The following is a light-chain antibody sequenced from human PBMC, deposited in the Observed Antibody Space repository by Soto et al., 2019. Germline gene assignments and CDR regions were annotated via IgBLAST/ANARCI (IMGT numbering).Light chain of an antibody. CDR3: QQYNNLWT. V-gene: IGKV3-15*01. J-gene: IGKJ1*01. Sequence: EIVMTQSPATLSVSPGERATLSCRASQSVSSNLAWYQQKPGQAPRLLIYGASTRATGIPARFSGSGSGTELTITISSLQSEDFAVYYCQQYNNLWTFGQGTKVEIK. CDR2: GAS. CDR1: QSVSSN.